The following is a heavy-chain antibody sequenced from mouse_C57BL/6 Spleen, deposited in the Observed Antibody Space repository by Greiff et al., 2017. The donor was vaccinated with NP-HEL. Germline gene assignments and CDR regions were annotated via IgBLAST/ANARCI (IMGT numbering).Heavy chain of an antibody. Sequence: EVQLQESGEGLVKPGGSLKLSCAASGFTFSSYAMSWVRQTPEKRLEWVAYISSGGDYIYYADTVKGRFTISRDNDRNTLYLQMSSLKSEDTAMYYCTRDPSITTVVATGYFDVWGTGTTVTVSS. CDR3: TRDPSITTVVATGYFDV. CDR1: GFTFSSYA. J-gene: IGHJ1*03. D-gene: IGHD1-1*01. V-gene: IGHV5-9-1*02. CDR2: ISSGGDYI.